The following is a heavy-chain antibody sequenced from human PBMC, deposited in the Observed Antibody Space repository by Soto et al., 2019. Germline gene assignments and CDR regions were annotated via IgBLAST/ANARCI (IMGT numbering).Heavy chain of an antibody. J-gene: IGHJ4*02. CDR1: GFTFSSFW. D-gene: IGHD3-22*01. Sequence: GGSLRLSCAASGFTFSSFWMTWVRQAPGKGLEWVANIKQDGSAKYYVDSVKGRFTISRDNAKNSLYLQMNSLRAEDTAVYYCARDLGYDSSGYFTYWGQGTLVTVSS. V-gene: IGHV3-7*03. CDR2: IKQDGSAK. CDR3: ARDLGYDSSGYFTY.